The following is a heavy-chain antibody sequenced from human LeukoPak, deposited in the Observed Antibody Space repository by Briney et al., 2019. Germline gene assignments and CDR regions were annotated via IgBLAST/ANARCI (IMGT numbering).Heavy chain of an antibody. CDR1: GFTLSSYG. CDR3: RDPFDY. J-gene: IGHJ4*02. Sequence: GGSLRLSCAASGFTLSSYGMHWVRQAPGKGLEWVAFIQYDGSDKFYGDSMKGRFTISRDNSKNTLYLQMNSLRPEDTAVYYCRDPFDYWGQGTLVTVSS. V-gene: IGHV3-30*02. CDR2: IQYDGSDK.